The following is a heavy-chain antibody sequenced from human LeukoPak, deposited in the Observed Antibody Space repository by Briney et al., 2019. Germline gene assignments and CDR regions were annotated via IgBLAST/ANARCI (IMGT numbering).Heavy chain of an antibody. CDR3: ARVHDYGDYIDY. CDR2: MNPNSGNT. J-gene: IGHJ4*02. D-gene: IGHD4-17*01. Sequence: ASVKVSCKASGYTFTSYDINWVRQATGQGLEWMGWMNPNSGNTGYAQKFQGRVTITRNTSISIAYMELSSLRSEDTAVYYCARVHDYGDYIDYWGQGTLVTVSS. V-gene: IGHV1-8*03. CDR1: GYTFTSYD.